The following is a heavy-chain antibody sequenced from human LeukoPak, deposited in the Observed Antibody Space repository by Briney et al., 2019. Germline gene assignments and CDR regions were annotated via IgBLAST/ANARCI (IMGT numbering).Heavy chain of an antibody. CDR2: INHSGST. CDR1: GGSISSGGYS. J-gene: IGHJ6*02. V-gene: IGHV4-30-2*01. Sequence: SQTLSLTCAVSGGSISSGGYSWSWIRQPPGKGLEWIGEINHSGSTNYNPSLKSRVTISVDTSKNQFSLKLSSVTAADTAVYYCARDLVVPAAIQEVPAYYYYYYGTDVWGQGTTVTVSS. CDR3: ARDLVVPAAIQEVPAYYYYYYGTDV. D-gene: IGHD2-2*02.